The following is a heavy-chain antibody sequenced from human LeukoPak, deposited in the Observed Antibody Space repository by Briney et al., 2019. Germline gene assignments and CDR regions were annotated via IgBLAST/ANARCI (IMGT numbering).Heavy chain of an antibody. Sequence: GGSLRLSCAASGFTFSSYAMHWVRQAPGKGLEWVAVISYDGSNKYYADSVKGRFTISRDNSKNTLYLQMNSLRAEDTAVYYCARGIAVAGRGIYYWGQGTLVTVSS. D-gene: IGHD6-19*01. CDR1: GFTFSSYA. CDR3: ARGIAVAGRGIYY. CDR2: ISYDGSNK. V-gene: IGHV3-30-3*01. J-gene: IGHJ4*02.